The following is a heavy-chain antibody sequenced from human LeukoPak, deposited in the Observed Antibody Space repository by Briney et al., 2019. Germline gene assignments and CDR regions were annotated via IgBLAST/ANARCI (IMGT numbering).Heavy chain of an antibody. CDR3: APSYYDSSGFDY. V-gene: IGHV1-69*13. Sequence: SVKVSCKASGGTFSSYAISWVRQAPGQGLEWMGGIIPIFGTANYAQKFQGRVTITADESTSTAYMELSSLRSEDTAVYYCAPSYYDSSGFDYWGQEPLVTVSS. J-gene: IGHJ4*02. CDR1: GGTFSSYA. CDR2: IIPIFGTA. D-gene: IGHD3-22*01.